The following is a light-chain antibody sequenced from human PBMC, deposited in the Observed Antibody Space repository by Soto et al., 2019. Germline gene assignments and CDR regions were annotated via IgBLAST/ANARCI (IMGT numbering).Light chain of an antibody. CDR2: DVS. V-gene: IGKV3-20*01. J-gene: IGKJ1*01. CDR3: QLYGFSPKM. Sequence: EIVLTQSPGTLTLSPVERATLSCMASQTVSSNSLAWYQQKAGQAPRVLIFDVSTRATGIPDRFSGSGSGTDFTLTISRLEPEDFAVYYRQLYGFSPKMFGQGTKVDNK. CDR1: QTVSSNS.